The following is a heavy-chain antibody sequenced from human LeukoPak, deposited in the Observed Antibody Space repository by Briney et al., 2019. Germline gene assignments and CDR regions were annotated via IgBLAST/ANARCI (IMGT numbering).Heavy chain of an antibody. V-gene: IGHV3-21*01. Sequence: GGSLRLSCAASGFTFSSYSMNWVRQAPGKGLEWVSSISSSSSYIYYADSVKGRFTISRDNAKNSLYLQMNSLRAEDTAVHYCAREGDVLRYFDWPPSDAFDIWGQGTMVTVSS. CDR3: AREGDVLRYFDWPPSDAFDI. CDR2: ISSSSSYI. D-gene: IGHD3-9*01. J-gene: IGHJ3*02. CDR1: GFTFSSYS.